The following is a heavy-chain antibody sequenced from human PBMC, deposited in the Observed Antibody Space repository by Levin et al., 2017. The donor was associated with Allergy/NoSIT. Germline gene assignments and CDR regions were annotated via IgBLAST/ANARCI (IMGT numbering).Heavy chain of an antibody. CDR1: GFTVGSNH. Sequence: GGSLRLSCAASGFTVGSNHMSWVRQAPGMGLDWVSVIYSGGGTYYVDSVKGRFTISRDDSKNTLYLQMSSLRAEDTAVYYWLRLHTYFYDSGSNFDYWGQGTLVTVSS. D-gene: IGHD3-22*01. V-gene: IGHV3-53*01. CDR3: LRLHTYFYDSGSNFDY. J-gene: IGHJ4*02. CDR2: IYSGGGT.